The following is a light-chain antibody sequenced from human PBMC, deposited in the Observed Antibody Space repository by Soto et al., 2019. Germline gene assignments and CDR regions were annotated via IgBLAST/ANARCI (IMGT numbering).Light chain of an antibody. CDR1: SVDINY. V-gene: IGLV2-8*01. CDR2: EVT. CDR3: SSYAGRDIWV. Sequence: QSALTQPPSASGSRGQSVTISCTGTSVDINYVSWFQQHPGKAPKLIICEVTKRPSGVPDRFSGSKSGNTASLTVSGLRDDDEADYYCSSYAGRDIWVFGGGTQLTVL. J-gene: IGLJ3*02.